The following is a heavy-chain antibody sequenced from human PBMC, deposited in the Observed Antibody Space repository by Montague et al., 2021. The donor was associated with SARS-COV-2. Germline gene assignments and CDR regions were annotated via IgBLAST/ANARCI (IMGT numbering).Heavy chain of an antibody. CDR2: ISWNSASK. V-gene: IGHV3-9*01. CDR1: GFSVGAHA. Sequence: SLRLSCAASGFSVGAHAMYWVRQGPGKGLEWVAGISWNSASKGHADAVKGRFTISKDISKNSLLLTMNSLRVEDTALYYCIRETCSGANCFLDYWGQGTLVTVSS. D-gene: IGHD2-2*01. CDR3: IRETCSGANCFLDY. J-gene: IGHJ4*02.